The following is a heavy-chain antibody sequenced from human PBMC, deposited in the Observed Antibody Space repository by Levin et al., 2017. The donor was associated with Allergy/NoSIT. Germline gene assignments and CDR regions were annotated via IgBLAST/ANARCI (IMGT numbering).Heavy chain of an antibody. CDR1: GGSISSSSYY. CDR3: ARLSGGDKGGGAFDI. J-gene: IGHJ3*02. V-gene: IGHV4-39*01. Sequence: PSETLSLTCTVSGGSISSSSYYWGWIRQPPGKGLEWIGSIYYSGSTYYNPSLKSRVTISVDTSKNQFSLKLSSVTAADTAVYYCARLSGGDKGGGAFDIWGQGTMVTVSS. CDR2: IYYSGST. D-gene: IGHD3-16*01.